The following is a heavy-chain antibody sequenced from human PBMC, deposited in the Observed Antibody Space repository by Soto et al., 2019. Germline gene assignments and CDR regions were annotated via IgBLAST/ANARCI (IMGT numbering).Heavy chain of an antibody. V-gene: IGHV3-30*18. J-gene: IGHJ6*02. CDR2: ISYDGSNK. Sequence: GGSLRLSCAASGFTFSSYGMHWVRQAPGKGLEWVAVISYDGSNKYYADSVKGRFTISRDNSKNTLYLQMNSLRAEDTAVYYCAKDWDYGDYFLYGMDVWGQGTTVTVSS. D-gene: IGHD4-17*01. CDR1: GFTFSSYG. CDR3: AKDWDYGDYFLYGMDV.